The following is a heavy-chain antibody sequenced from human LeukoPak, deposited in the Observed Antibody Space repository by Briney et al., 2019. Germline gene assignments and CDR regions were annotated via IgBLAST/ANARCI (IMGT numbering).Heavy chain of an antibody. CDR1: GFTFSSYA. V-gene: IGHV3-30-3*01. J-gene: IGHJ4*02. CDR3: ARGTTQSFDY. CDR2: ISYDGSNK. D-gene: IGHD1-14*01. Sequence: PGGSLRLSCAASGFTFSSYAMHWVRQAPGKGLEWVPVISYDGSNKYYADSVKGRFTISRDNSKNTLYLQMNSLRAEDTAVYYCARGTTQSFDYWGQGTLVTVSS.